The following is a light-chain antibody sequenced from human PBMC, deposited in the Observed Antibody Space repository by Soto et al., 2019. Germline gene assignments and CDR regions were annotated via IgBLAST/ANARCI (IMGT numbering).Light chain of an antibody. CDR2: DTS. CDR3: LLSYSGARV. V-gene: IGLV7-46*01. J-gene: IGLJ2*01. Sequence: QAVVTQEHSLTVSPGGTVTLTCDSSTGAVTSGHYPYWFQQKPGQAPRTLISDTSNRHSWTPARFSGSLLGGKAALTLSGAQPEDEAEYYCLLSYSGARVFGGGTKLTVL. CDR1: TGAVTSGHY.